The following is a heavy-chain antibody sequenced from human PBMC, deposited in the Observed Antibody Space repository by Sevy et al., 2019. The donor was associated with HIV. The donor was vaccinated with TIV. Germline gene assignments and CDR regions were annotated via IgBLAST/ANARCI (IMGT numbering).Heavy chain of an antibody. V-gene: IGHV3-7*04. J-gene: IGHJ5*02. CDR2: IKQDESEK. Sequence: GGSLRLSCAASGFTFSSNWMHWVHQAPGKDLEWVANIKQDESEKYYVASVKGRFAISRDNAKDLVYLQMNSLRPGDTAVYYFARGNSGSFDDWGQGTLVTVSS. D-gene: IGHD3-22*01. CDR1: GFTFSSNW. CDR3: ARGNSGSFDD.